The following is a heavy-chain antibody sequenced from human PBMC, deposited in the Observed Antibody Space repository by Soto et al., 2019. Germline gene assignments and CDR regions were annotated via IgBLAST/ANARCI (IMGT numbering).Heavy chain of an antibody. D-gene: IGHD3-9*01. Sequence: SDTLSLTCTVSGGSVSSIIYYWGWVRQPPGKGLEWIGSVYYSGSTYYNPSLESRVTISVDKSKNHFSLKLMSLSAADTAVYYCGRLEGLATISYYFDYWGQGALVTVSS. J-gene: IGHJ4*02. V-gene: IGHV4-39*02. CDR3: GRLEGLATISYYFDY. CDR2: VYYSGST. CDR1: GGSVSSIIYY.